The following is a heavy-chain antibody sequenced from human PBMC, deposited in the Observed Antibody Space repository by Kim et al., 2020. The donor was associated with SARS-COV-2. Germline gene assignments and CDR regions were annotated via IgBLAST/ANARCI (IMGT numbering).Heavy chain of an antibody. J-gene: IGHJ4*02. CDR1: GFTFNNHA. Sequence: GGSLRLSCAASGFTFNNHAMGWVRQAPGKGLEWVSGISGSGIGTFYRDSVKGRFTISRDNSKNTLHLQMNSLRADDTAIYYCVKNFLPRWLQAGYFDFWGQGTVVTVSS. D-gene: IGHD5-18*01. CDR2: ISGSGIGT. CDR3: VKNFLPRWLQAGYFDF. V-gene: IGHV3-23*01.